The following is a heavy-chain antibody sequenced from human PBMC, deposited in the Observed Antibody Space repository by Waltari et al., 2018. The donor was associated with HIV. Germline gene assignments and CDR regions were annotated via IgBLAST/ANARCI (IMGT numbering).Heavy chain of an antibody. CDR1: DFVFSDFF. D-gene: IGHD2-2*01. CDR3: CRGVSSDR. J-gene: IGHJ5*02. CDR2: IIGSGTIS. Sequence: QVKLVESGGGWVKPGGSLRLSCAATDFVFSDFFMTWMRQSPGKGPEWVGYIIGSGTISFYADSVRGRFTSSRDNANNSFYLQMNSLRDEDTAIYYCCRGVSSDRWGQGTLVTVSS. V-gene: IGHV3-11*01.